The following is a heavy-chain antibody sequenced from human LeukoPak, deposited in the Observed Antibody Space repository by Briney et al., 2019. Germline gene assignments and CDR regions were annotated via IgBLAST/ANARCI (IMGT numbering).Heavy chain of an antibody. CDR2: INPNSGGT. CDR1: GYTFTSYY. Sequence: ASVKVSCKASGYTFTSYYMHWVRQAPGQGLEWSGWINPNSGGTNYAQKFQGGVTMTRDTSISTAYMELSRLRSDDTAVYYCARDMYYYDSSGYYPYYYYGMDVWGQGTTVTVSS. D-gene: IGHD3-22*01. V-gene: IGHV1-2*02. J-gene: IGHJ6*02. CDR3: ARDMYYYDSSGYYPYYYYGMDV.